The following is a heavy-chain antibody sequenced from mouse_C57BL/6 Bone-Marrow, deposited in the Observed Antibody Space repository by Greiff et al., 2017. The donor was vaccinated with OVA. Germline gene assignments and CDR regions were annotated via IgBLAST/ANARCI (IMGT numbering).Heavy chain of an antibody. CDR2: INPSSGYT. CDR3: ARTTVVAKDWYFDV. V-gene: IGHV1-4*01. Sequence: QVQLQQSGAELARPGASVKMSCKASGYTFTSYTMHWVKQRPGQGLEWIGYINPSSGYTKYNQKFKDKATLTADKSSSTAYMQLSSLTSEDSAVYYCARTTVVAKDWYFDVWGTGTTVTVSS. CDR1: GYTFTSYT. D-gene: IGHD1-1*01. J-gene: IGHJ1*03.